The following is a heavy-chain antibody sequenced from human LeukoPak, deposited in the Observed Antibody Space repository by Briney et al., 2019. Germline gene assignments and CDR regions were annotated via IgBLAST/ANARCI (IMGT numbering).Heavy chain of an antibody. V-gene: IGHV1-46*01. D-gene: IGHD3-3*01. CDR2: FNPISGGT. CDR1: GYTFTNFY. J-gene: IGHJ6*03. Sequence: ASVKVSCKASGYTFTNFYMNWVRQAPGQGLEWMGIFNPISGGTDYPQKFQGRVTITRDTSASTAYMELSSLRSEDMAVYYCARARYETRIWPKSRYDYYHYMDVWGKGTTVAVSS. CDR3: ARARYETRIWPKSRYDYYHYMDV.